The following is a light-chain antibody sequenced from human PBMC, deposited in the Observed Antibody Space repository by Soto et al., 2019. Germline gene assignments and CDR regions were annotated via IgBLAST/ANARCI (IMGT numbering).Light chain of an antibody. CDR2: GTS. CDR1: QTISSKD. V-gene: IGKV3-20*01. J-gene: IGKJ1*01. Sequence: EIGLTQSPRTLSVSPGEIATLYCRALQTISSKDLARYQQKPGQAPSLLIYGTSSRSTGIQDRFSGSVSGTDFTLTISRRGPEESPIYYCQQYGSLPCGEGPKVEIK. CDR3: QQYGSLP.